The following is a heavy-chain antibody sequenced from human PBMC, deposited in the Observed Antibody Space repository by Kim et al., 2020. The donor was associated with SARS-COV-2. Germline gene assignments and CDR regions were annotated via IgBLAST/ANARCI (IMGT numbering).Heavy chain of an antibody. D-gene: IGHD3-16*02. Sequence: ASVKVSCKASGYTFTSYGISWVRQAPGQGLEWMGWISAYNGNTNYAQKLQGRVTMTTDTSTSTAYMELRSLRSDDTAVYYCARPDYDYIWGSYRYPHFDYWGQGTLVTVSS. V-gene: IGHV1-18*01. CDR1: GYTFTSYG. CDR3: ARPDYDYIWGSYRYPHFDY. CDR2: ISAYNGNT. J-gene: IGHJ4*02.